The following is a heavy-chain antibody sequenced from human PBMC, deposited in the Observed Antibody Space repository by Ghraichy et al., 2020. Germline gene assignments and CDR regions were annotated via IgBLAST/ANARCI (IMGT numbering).Heavy chain of an antibody. CDR1: GGSISSSSYY. CDR3: ARHKPDTTTVADYFDY. CDR2: IYYSGST. V-gene: IGHV4-39*01. D-gene: IGHD5-18*01. J-gene: IGHJ4*02. Sequence: SETLSLTCTVSGGSISSSSYYWGWIRQPPGKGPEWIGSIYYSGSTYYNPSLKSRVTISVDTSKNQFSLKLSSVTAADTAVFYCARHKPDTTTVADYFDYWGQGTLVTVSS.